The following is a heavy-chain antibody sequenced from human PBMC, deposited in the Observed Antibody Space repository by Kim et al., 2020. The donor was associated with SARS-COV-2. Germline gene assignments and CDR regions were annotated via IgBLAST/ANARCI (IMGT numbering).Heavy chain of an antibody. Sequence: ASTNYNPSLKSQVTISVDTSKNQFSLKLSSESAADTAVYYCARNYRYFDYWGQGTLVAVSS. V-gene: IGHV4-34*01. CDR2: AST. CDR3: ARNYRYFDY. D-gene: IGHD3-16*02. J-gene: IGHJ4*02.